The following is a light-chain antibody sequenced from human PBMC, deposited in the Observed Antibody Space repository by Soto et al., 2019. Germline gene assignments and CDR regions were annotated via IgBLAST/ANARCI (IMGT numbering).Light chain of an antibody. CDR2: DAS. V-gene: IGKV1-5*01. J-gene: IGKJ1*01. CDR1: QSINYL. Sequence: DIQMTQSPSTLSASVGERVTISGWANQSINYLLALCQQKPGKAPKLLIYDASTLESGVPSRFRGSGSGTEFTLTISSLQPDDFATYYCQQYKTYSWTFGQGTKVDIK. CDR3: QQYKTYSWT.